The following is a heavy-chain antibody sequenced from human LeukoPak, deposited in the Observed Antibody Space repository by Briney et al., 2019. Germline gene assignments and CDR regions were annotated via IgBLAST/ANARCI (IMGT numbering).Heavy chain of an antibody. J-gene: IGHJ6*03. CDR2: IIPIFGTA. CDR3: ARGPVDTAMATPGYYYMDV. CDR1: GGTFSSYA. Sequence: SVKVSCKASGGTFSSYAISWVRQAPGQGREWMGRIIPIFGTANYAQKFQGRVTITTDESTSTAYMELSSLRSEDTAVYDCARGPVDTAMATPGYYYMDVWGKGTTVTVSS. D-gene: IGHD5-18*01. V-gene: IGHV1-69*05.